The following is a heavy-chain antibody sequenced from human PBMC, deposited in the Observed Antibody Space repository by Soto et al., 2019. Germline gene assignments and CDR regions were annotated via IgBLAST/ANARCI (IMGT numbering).Heavy chain of an antibody. D-gene: IGHD2-8*01. CDR3: AREGMVYAIGGKYYSYGMDV. Sequence: EVQLVESGGGLVQPGGSLRLSCAASGFTFSSYSMNWVRQAPGKGLEWVSSISSSSSYIYYADSVKGRFTISKDNAKNSLYLQMNSLRAEDTAVYYCAREGMVYAIGGKYYSYGMDVWGQGTTVTVSS. CDR1: GFTFSSYS. CDR2: ISSSSSYI. V-gene: IGHV3-21*01. J-gene: IGHJ6*02.